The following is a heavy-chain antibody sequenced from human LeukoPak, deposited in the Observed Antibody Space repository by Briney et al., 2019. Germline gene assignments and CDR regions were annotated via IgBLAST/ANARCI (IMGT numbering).Heavy chain of an antibody. CDR2: NYYNGRA. CDR3: ARRGRVYCSSNSCYGCFDL. V-gene: IGHV4-30-4*01. Sequence: SETLSLTCTVSGGSISGGDYYWTWIRQPPGKGLEWIGYNYYNGRAYYNPSLKSRVTISVDTSKNQFSLKLSSVTAADTAVYYCARRGRVYCSSNSCYGCFDLWGRGTLVTVSS. J-gene: IGHJ2*01. CDR1: GGSISGGDYY. D-gene: IGHD2-2*01.